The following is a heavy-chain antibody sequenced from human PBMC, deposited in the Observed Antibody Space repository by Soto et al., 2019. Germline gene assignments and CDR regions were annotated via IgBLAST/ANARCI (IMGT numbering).Heavy chain of an antibody. CDR3: VGLMGDAFDI. V-gene: IGHV3-30-3*01. Sequence: PGGSLRLSCAASGFTFSSYAMHWVRQAPGKGLEWVAVISYDGSNKYYADSVKGRFTISRDNSKNTLYLQMNSLRAEDTAVYYCVGLMGDAFDIWGQGTMVTVSS. CDR2: ISYDGSNK. J-gene: IGHJ3*02. CDR1: GFTFSSYA. D-gene: IGHD2-8*01.